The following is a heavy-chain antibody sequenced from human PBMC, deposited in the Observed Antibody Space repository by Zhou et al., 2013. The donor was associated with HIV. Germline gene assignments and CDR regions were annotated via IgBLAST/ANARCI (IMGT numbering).Heavy chain of an antibody. J-gene: IGHJ3*02. Sequence: QAQLVQSRPEVKKPGASVKVTCKASGYKFTNYGISWVRQAPGQGLEWMGWINPNSGDTNYAQNFQGTVTMTRDTSISTAYMELRRLRSDDTAVYYCARGMATTNAFDIWGQGTMVTVSS. CDR3: ARGMATTNAFDI. V-gene: IGHV1-18*01. CDR1: GYKFTNYG. CDR2: INPNSGDT. D-gene: IGHD5-12*01.